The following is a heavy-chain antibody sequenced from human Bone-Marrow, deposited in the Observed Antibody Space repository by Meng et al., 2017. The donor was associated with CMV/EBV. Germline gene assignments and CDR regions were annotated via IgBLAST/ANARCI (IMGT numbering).Heavy chain of an antibody. D-gene: IGHD3-22*01. CDR1: GSTFSSYE. CDR2: ISSSGSTI. Sequence: GGSLRLSCAASGSTFSSYEMNWVRQAPGKGLEWVSYISSSGSTIYYADSVKGRFTISRDNAKNSLYLQMNSLKTEDTAVYYCTRHGGYDSSGYYVHWGQGTLVNVAS. V-gene: IGHV3-48*03. J-gene: IGHJ4*02. CDR3: TRHGGYDSSGYYVH.